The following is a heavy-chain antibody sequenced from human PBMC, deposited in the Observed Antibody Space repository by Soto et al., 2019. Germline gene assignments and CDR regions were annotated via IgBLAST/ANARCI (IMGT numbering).Heavy chain of an antibody. D-gene: IGHD7-27*01. J-gene: IGHJ2*01. CDR2: ISYDGSNK. Sequence: GGSLRLSCAASGFTFSSYAMHWVRQAPGKGLEWVAVISYDGSNKYYADSVKGRFTISRDNSKNTLYLQMNSLRAEDTAVYYCARDRTGDKRGEYWYFDLWGRGTLVTVSS. CDR1: GFTFSSYA. CDR3: ARDRTGDKRGEYWYFDL. V-gene: IGHV3-30*04.